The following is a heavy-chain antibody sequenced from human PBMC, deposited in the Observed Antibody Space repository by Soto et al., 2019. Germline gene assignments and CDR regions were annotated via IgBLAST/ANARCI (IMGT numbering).Heavy chain of an antibody. CDR2: IIPIFGTA. D-gene: IGHD2-2*02. Sequence: QVQLVQSGAEVKKPGSSVKVSCKASGGTFSSYAISWVRQAPGQGLEWMGGIIPIFGTANYAQKFQGRVTITADESTSTAYMELSILRSEDTAVYYCARDRVVPAAIDYYYYYGMDVWGQGTTVTVSS. CDR1: GGTFSSYA. J-gene: IGHJ6*02. CDR3: ARDRVVPAAIDYYYYYGMDV. V-gene: IGHV1-69*01.